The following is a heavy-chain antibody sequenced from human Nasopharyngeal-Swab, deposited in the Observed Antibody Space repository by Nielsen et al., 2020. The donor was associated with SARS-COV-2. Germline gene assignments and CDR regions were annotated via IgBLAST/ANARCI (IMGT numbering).Heavy chain of an antibody. CDR2: INIDVSVT. V-gene: IGHV3-74*01. J-gene: IGHJ4*02. CDR3: TRDIGGKYGY. Sequence: GESLKLSCTASGYTFRSYCMHWVRQVPGQGLVCVSRINIDVSVTDYADSVKGRFTISRDNARNTLYLQMNSLRGDDTAVYYCTRDIGGKYGYWGQGNLVTVSS. CDR1: GYTFRSYC. D-gene: IGHD4-23*01.